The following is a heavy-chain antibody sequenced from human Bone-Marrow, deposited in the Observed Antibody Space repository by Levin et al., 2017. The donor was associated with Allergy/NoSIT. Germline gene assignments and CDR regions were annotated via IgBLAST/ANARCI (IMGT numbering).Heavy chain of an antibody. V-gene: IGHV3-9*01. CDR3: AGGSGSYHNYFYNDLAV. Sequence: PGGSLRLSCTAAGFSINDYGMHWVRQGPGKGLEWVSGISWNSANIGYATSVKGRFTISRDNAKRSLYLEMHSLRAEDTGLYYCAGGSGSYHNYFYNDLAVWGQGITVTVSS. D-gene: IGHD3-10*01. CDR2: ISWNSANI. J-gene: IGHJ6*02. CDR1: GFSINDYG.